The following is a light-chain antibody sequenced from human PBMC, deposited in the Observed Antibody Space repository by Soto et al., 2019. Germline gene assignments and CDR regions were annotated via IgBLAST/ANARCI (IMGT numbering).Light chain of an antibody. J-gene: IGLJ3*02. CDR2: GNR. V-gene: IGLV1-40*01. CDR3: QAYDYSLTAFV. CDR1: NSNLGAGYD. Sequence: QSVLTQPPSVSEVPGQRVTISCTGNNSNLGAGYDVHWYQQLPGAAPKLVVFGNRNRPSGVPERFSGSKSGTSASLAITGLQAEDEADYYCQAYDYSLTAFVFGGGTQLTVL.